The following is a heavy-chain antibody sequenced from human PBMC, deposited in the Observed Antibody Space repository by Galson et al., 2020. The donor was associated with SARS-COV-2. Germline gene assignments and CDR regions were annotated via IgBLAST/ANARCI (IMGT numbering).Heavy chain of an antibody. CDR3: AKHFSIAAAGTGNRIYYYYYYGMDV. J-gene: IGHJ6*02. Sequence: SETLSLTCAVYGGSFSGYYWSWIRQPPGKGLEWIGEINHSGSTNYNPSLKSRVTISVDTSKNQFSLKLSSVTAADTAVYYCAKHFSIAAAGTGNRIYYYYYYGMDVWGQGTTVTVSS. D-gene: IGHD6-13*01. CDR2: INHSGST. CDR1: GGSFSGYY. V-gene: IGHV4-34*01.